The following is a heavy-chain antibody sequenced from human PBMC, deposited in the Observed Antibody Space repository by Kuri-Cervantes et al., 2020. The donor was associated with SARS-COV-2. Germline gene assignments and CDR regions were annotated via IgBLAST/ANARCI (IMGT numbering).Heavy chain of an antibody. V-gene: IGHV1-18*04. D-gene: IGHD4-17*01. J-gene: IGHJ6*02. CDR2: ISAYNGNT. CDR3: ATSPVVYGDPITYYYYYGMDV. Sequence: ASVKVSCKASGYTFTSYGISWVRQAPGQGLEWMGWISAYNGNTNYAQKLQGRVTMTEDTSTDTAYMELSSLRSEDTAVYYCATSPVVYGDPITYYYYYGMDVWGQGTTVTVSS. CDR1: GYTFTSYG.